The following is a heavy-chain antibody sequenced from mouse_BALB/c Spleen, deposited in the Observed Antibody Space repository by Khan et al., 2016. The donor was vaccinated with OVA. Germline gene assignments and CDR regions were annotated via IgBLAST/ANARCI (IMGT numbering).Heavy chain of an antibody. CDR3: ARRAHYGHWYLDV. J-gene: IGHJ1*01. CDR2: ISYSGST. D-gene: IGHD1-1*02. Sequence: EVQLQESGPGLVKPSQSLSLTCTVTGYSITSYYVHNWIRQFPGNKLGWICYISYSGSTSYNPSFKSRITFTLNTSKNQFFPKMNSVTTEDTATYYCARRAHYGHWYLDVWGQGTTVTVSS. V-gene: IGHV3-2*02. CDR1: GYSITSYYV.